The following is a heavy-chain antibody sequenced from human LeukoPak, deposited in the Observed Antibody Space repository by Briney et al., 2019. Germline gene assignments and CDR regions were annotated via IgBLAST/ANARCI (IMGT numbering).Heavy chain of an antibody. CDR1: GFTFSNAW. CDR3: TTSYDILTGSLDY. J-gene: IGHJ4*02. Sequence: GGSLRLSCAASGFTFSNAWRSWVRQAPGKGLEWAGRIKSKTDGGTTDYAAPVKGRFTISRDDSKNTLYLQMNSLKTEDTAVYYCTTSYDILTGSLDYWGQGTLVTVSS. V-gene: IGHV3-15*01. D-gene: IGHD3-9*01. CDR2: IKSKTDGGTT.